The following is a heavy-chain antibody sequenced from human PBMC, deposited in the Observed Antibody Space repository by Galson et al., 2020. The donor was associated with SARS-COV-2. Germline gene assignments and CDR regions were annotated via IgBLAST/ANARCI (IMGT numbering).Heavy chain of an antibody. CDR1: GLTFNTYD. CDR3: ARGAFYDFWSGYYVGDQRGGMDV. J-gene: IGHJ6*02. V-gene: IGHV3-13*04. D-gene: IGHD3-3*01. Sequence: GGSLRLSCAASGLTFNTYDMHWVRQVMGKGLEWVLAIHVTGDTFYPASVKGRFTISRESAKNSVYLQMTSLRAGDTAVYYCARGAFYDFWSGYYVGDQRGGMDVWGQGTTVTVSS. CDR2: IHVTGDT.